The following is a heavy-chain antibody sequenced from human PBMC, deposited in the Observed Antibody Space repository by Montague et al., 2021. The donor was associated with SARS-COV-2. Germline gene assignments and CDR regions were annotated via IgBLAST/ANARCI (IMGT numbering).Heavy chain of an antibody. J-gene: IGHJ3*02. D-gene: IGHD3-10*01. Sequence: SLRLSCAASGFTFNNYGIHWVRQAPGKGLEWVAVISYEGSQKFFXDSVKGRLAISRDSAQRTVFLQMNSLRVDDTAVYHCAKASEVFWLGQFARDAFDIWGQGTTVVVSS. CDR1: GFTFNNYG. CDR3: AKASEVFWLGQFARDAFDI. CDR2: ISYEGSQK. V-gene: IGHV3-30*18.